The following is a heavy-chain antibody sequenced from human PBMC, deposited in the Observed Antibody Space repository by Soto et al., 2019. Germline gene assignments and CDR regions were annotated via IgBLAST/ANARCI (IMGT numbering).Heavy chain of an antibody. D-gene: IGHD5-18*01. V-gene: IGHV3-20*04. J-gene: IGHJ6*02. Sequence: PGGSLILSCASSGFTFYDYVMALVRPAPGKGLEWVSGIDWNGGRTTYADSVKGRFTISRDNARNSLYLEMNSLRAEDTALYYCAREKYRYGLNSYYGMDVWGQGTTVTVSS. CDR2: IDWNGGRT. CDR3: AREKYRYGLNSYYGMDV. CDR1: GFTFYDYV.